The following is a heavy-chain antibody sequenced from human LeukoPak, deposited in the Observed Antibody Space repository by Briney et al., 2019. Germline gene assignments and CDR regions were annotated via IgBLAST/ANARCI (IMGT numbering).Heavy chain of an antibody. CDR2: ISSSSSTI. Sequence: GGSLRLSCAASGFTFSDYYMSWIRQAPGKGLEWVSYISSSSSTIYYADSVKGRFTISRDNAKNSLYLQMNSLRAEDTAVYYCARAPWIYYGDLFDYWGQGTLVTVSS. D-gene: IGHD4-17*01. V-gene: IGHV3-11*04. J-gene: IGHJ4*02. CDR3: ARAPWIYYGDLFDY. CDR1: GFTFSDYY.